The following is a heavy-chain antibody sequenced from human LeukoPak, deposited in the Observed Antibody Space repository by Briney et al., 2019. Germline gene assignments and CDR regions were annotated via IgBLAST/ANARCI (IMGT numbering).Heavy chain of an antibody. CDR1: GGSFSGYC. D-gene: IGHD3-22*01. Sequence: PSETLSLSCAVYGGSFSGYCWSWIRQPPGKGLEWIGEINHSGSTNYNPSLKSRVTISVDTSKNPFSLKLSSVTAADTAVYYCARDFYYDSSGYNWGQGTLVTVSS. V-gene: IGHV4-34*01. CDR2: INHSGST. J-gene: IGHJ4*02. CDR3: ARDFYYDSSGYN.